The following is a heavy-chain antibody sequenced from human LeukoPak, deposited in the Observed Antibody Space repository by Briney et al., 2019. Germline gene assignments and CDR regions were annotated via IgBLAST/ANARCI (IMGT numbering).Heavy chain of an antibody. CDR2: ISYDGSNK. CDR3: ARSYCSSTSCYLRSVDNGHKADY. V-gene: IGHV3-30*03. D-gene: IGHD2-2*01. J-gene: IGHJ4*02. Sequence: HPGGSLRLSCAASGFTFSSYGMHWVRQAPGKGLEWVAVISYDGSNKYYADSVKGRFTISRDNAKNSLYLQMNSLRAEDTAVYYCARSYCSSTSCYLRSVDNGHKADYWGQGTLVTVSS. CDR1: GFTFSSYG.